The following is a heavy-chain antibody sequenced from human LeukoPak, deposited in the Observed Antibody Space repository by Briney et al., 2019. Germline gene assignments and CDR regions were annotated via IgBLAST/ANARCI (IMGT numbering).Heavy chain of an antibody. J-gene: IGHJ3*02. CDR1: GFTFSSYA. V-gene: IGHV3-23*01. Sequence: GGSLRLSCAASGFTFSSYAMSWVRQAPGKGLEWVSAISGSGGSTYYADSVKGRFTISRDNSKNTLYLQMNSLRAEDTAVYYCARGGRDTGTNHAFDIWGQGTMVTVSS. CDR2: ISGSGGST. CDR3: ARGGRDTGTNHAFDI. D-gene: IGHD5-18*01.